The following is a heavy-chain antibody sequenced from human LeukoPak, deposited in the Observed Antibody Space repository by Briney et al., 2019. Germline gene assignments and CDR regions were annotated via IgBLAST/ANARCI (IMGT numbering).Heavy chain of an antibody. CDR3: ARDQGSSSLLHDAFDT. CDR2: INAGNGNT. CDR1: GYTFTSYA. V-gene: IGHV1-3*01. Sequence: ASVKVSCKASGYTFTSYAMHWVRQAPGQRLEWMGWINAGNGNTKYSQKFQGRVTITGDTSASTAYMELSSLRSEDTAVYYCARDQGSSSLLHDAFDTWGQGTMVTVSS. J-gene: IGHJ3*02. D-gene: IGHD6-6*01.